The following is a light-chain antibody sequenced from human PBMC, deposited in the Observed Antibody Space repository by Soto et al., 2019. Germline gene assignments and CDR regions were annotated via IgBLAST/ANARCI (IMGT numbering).Light chain of an antibody. CDR1: QTISTF. CDR3: QHRSGWWT. Sequence: IVLTQSPATLSLSPGDRATLSCRASQTISTFLAWYQHKPGQSPRLLIYDASSRAAGVPSRFRGFGSGADFSLTILSLDPEDSAVYYCQHRSGWWTFGQGTKVEVQ. J-gene: IGKJ1*01. V-gene: IGKV3-11*01. CDR2: DAS.